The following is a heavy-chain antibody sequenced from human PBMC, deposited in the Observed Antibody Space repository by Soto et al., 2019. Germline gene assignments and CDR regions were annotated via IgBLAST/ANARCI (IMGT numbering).Heavy chain of an antibody. D-gene: IGHD1-26*01. V-gene: IGHV4-59*01. Sequence: QVQLQESGPGLVKPSETLSITCTVSGGSINSYNWSWIRQPPGKGLDCIGYIYYSGSTNYNPSLKSRFTISVDTSKNEFSLKLSSVTAAETAVYFCARRYGGNFDYWGQGTLVTVSS. CDR2: IYYSGST. J-gene: IGHJ4*02. CDR1: GGSINSYN. CDR3: ARRYGGNFDY.